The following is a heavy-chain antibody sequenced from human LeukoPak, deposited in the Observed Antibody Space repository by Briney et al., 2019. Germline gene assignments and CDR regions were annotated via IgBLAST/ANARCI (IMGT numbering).Heavy chain of an antibody. D-gene: IGHD3-9*01. CDR2: IYYSGST. J-gene: IGHJ5*02. CDR1: GGSISSGGYY. Sequence: SETLSLTCTVSGGSISSGGYYWSWIRQHPGKGLEWIGYIYYSGSTNYNPSLKSRVTISVDTSKNQFSLKLSSVTAADTAVYYCARASPQYYDILTELYNWFDPWGQGTLVTVSS. CDR3: ARASPQYYDILTELYNWFDP. V-gene: IGHV4-61*08.